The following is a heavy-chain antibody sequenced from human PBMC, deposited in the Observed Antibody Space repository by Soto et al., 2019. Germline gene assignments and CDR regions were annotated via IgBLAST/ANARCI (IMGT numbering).Heavy chain of an antibody. CDR2: MYYSGST. CDR3: GGKNYDSSGYFDY. CDR1: GGSISSYY. J-gene: IGHJ4*02. V-gene: IGHV4-59*01. Sequence: SETLSLTCTVSGGSISSYYWSWIRQPPGKGLEWIGYMYYSGSTNYNPSLKSRVTISVDTSKNQFSLKLSSVTAADTAVYYCGGKNYDSSGYFDYWGQGTLVTSPQ. D-gene: IGHD3-22*01.